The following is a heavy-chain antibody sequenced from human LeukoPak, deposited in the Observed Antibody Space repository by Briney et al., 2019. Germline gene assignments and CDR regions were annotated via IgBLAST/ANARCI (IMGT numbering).Heavy chain of an antibody. CDR2: INSDGSST. Sequence: PGGSLRLFCAASGFTFSTYWMHWVRQGPGKGLVWVSRINSDGSSTTNADFVKGRFTISRDNARNTLFLQMDSLRAGDTAVYYCVRGTSRKDGYSGDDPYWGQGTLVSVSS. CDR1: GFTFSTYW. D-gene: IGHD5-12*01. J-gene: IGHJ4*02. V-gene: IGHV3-74*03. CDR3: VRGTSRKDGYSGDDPY.